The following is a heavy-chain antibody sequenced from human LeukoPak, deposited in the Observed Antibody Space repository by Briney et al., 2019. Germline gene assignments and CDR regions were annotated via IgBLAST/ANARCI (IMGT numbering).Heavy chain of an antibody. Sequence: SETLSLTCTVSGDPISDYCWTWIRQPAGKGLEWIGRIYGNGSTNHNPSLKSRVAMSIDTPKMQFSLKLRSVTAADTAVYYCARVGEWLFDIDVWGKGTTVIVSS. CDR2: IYGNGST. J-gene: IGHJ6*03. CDR1: GDPISDYC. V-gene: IGHV4-4*07. D-gene: IGHD3-16*01. CDR3: ARVGEWLFDIDV.